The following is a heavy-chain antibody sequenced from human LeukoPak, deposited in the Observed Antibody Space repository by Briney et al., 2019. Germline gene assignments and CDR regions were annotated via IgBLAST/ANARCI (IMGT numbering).Heavy chain of an antibody. V-gene: IGHV3-23*01. CDR3: AKARVSSGRHFDY. CDR2: ISGGGDNT. D-gene: IGHD6-19*01. Sequence: PGGSLRLSCAASGFTFSTYAMSWVRRAPGKGLEWVSSISGGGDNTYYADSVKGRFTIFRDNSKNTLSLQMSSLRAEDTAAYYCAKARVSSGRHFDYWGQGTLVTVSS. J-gene: IGHJ4*02. CDR1: GFTFSTYA.